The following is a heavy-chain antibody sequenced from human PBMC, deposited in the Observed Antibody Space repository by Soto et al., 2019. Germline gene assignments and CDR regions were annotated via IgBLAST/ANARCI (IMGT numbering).Heavy chain of an antibody. J-gene: IGHJ4*02. CDR2: ISSSSSYI. D-gene: IGHD2-2*01. CDR1: GFTFSSYS. Sequence: GGSLRLSCAASGFTFSSYSMNWVRQAPGKGLEWVSSISSSSSYIYYADSVKGRFTISRDNAKNSLYLQMNSLRAEDTAVYYCARDPEHQLLGRVFDYCGQGTLVTV. V-gene: IGHV3-21*01. CDR3: ARDPEHQLLGRVFDY.